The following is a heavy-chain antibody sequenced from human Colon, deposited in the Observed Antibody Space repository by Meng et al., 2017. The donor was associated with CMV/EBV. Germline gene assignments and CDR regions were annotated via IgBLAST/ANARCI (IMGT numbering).Heavy chain of an antibody. Sequence: GGSLRLSCAASGFTFSSYSMNWVRQAPGKGLEWVSSISSSSSYIYYADSVKGRFTISRDNAKNSLYLQMNSLRAEDTAIYYCARDRHEFSSSGGMDVWGQGTTVTVSS. V-gene: IGHV3-21*01. CDR3: ARDRHEFSSSGGMDV. CDR2: ISSSSSYI. J-gene: IGHJ6*02. D-gene: IGHD6-6*01. CDR1: GFTFSSYS.